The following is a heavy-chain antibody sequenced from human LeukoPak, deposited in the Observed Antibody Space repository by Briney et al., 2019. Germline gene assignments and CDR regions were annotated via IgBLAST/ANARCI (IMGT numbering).Heavy chain of an antibody. CDR1: GFTFSSYR. Sequence: GGSLRLSCAASGFTFSSYRMSWVRQAPGKGLVWVSRINSDGINTSYADSVKGRFTISRDNAKNTLNLQMNSLRAEDTAVYYCARDLGQYYDTSDNWFDPWGQGTLVTVSS. CDR3: ARDLGQYYDTSDNWFDP. V-gene: IGHV3-74*01. J-gene: IGHJ5*02. D-gene: IGHD3-22*01. CDR2: INSDGINT.